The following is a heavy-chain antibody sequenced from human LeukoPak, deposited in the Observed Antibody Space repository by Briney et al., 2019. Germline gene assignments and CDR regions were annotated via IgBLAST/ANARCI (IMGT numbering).Heavy chain of an antibody. CDR1: GYTFRNYY. CDR2: INPNSGVT. D-gene: IGHD4-17*01. Sequence: ASVKVSCKASGYTFRNYYIHWVRQAPGQGLEWLACINPNSGVTNYAQNLQGGATMTTDTSINTVYMELNRLRSDDTAVYFCARDRTTVTIFDYWGQGTLVTVSS. V-gene: IGHV1-2*02. CDR3: ARDRTTVTIFDY. J-gene: IGHJ4*02.